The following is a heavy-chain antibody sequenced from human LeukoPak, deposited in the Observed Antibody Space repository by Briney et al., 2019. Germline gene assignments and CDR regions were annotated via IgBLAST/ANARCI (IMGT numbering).Heavy chain of an antibody. J-gene: IGHJ3*02. CDR1: GYTFTGYY. V-gene: IGHV1-2*02. D-gene: IGHD3-22*01. CDR2: INPNSGGT. CDR3: ARGVAMIVVVINDAFDI. Sequence: ASVKVSCKASGYTFTGYYMHWVRQAPGQGLEWMGWINPNSGGTNHAQKFQGRVTMTRDTSISTAYMELSRLRSDDTAVYYCARGVAMIVVVINDAFDIWGQGTMVTVSS.